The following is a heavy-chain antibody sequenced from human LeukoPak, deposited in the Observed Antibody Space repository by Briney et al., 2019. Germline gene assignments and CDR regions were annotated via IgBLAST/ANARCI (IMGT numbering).Heavy chain of an antibody. V-gene: IGHV4-30-4*01. CDR1: GVSISSGDYY. J-gene: IGHJ5*02. D-gene: IGHD3-22*01. CDR3: ARPYYYDSRIDP. CDR2: MYYSGST. Sequence: SETLSLTCTVSGVSISSGDYYWSWIRQPPGKGLEWIGCMYYSGSTYYNPSLKSRLTISLDTSKNQFSLKLSSVTAADTAVYYCARPYYYDSRIDPWGQGTLVTVSS.